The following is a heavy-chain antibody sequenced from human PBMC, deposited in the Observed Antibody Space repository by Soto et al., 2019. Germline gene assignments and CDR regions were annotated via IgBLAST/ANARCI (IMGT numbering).Heavy chain of an antibody. CDR3: AREKVCDYGDWFDP. J-gene: IGHJ5*02. CDR2: IIPSLGIA. D-gene: IGHD4-17*01. V-gene: IGHV1-69*08. CDR1: GGTFSSYT. Sequence: QVQLVQSGAEVKKPGSSVKVSCKASGGTFSSYTISWVRQAPGQGLEWMGGIIPSLGIANYGQKSQGRVTISADKSTSTADMELSSLRSEDTAVYYCAREKVCDYGDWFDPWGQGTMVTVSS.